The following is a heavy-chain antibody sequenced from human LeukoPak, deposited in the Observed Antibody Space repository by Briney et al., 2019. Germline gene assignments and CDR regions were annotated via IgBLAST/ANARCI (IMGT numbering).Heavy chain of an antibody. CDR1: GGSISSSNW. CDR2: IYHSGST. Sequence: SETLSLTCAVSGGSISSSNWWSWVRQPPGKGLEWIGEIYHSGSTNYNPSLKSRVTISVDKSKNQFSLKLSSVTAADTAAYYCASYYYDSSGYRFDYWGQGTLVTVSS. D-gene: IGHD3-22*01. V-gene: IGHV4-4*02. J-gene: IGHJ4*02. CDR3: ASYYYDSSGYRFDY.